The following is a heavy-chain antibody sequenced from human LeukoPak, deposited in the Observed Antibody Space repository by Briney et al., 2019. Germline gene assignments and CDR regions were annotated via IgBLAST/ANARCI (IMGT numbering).Heavy chain of an antibody. CDR3: ARGETSVTSYLQP. J-gene: IGHJ5*02. V-gene: IGHV3-48*02. D-gene: IGHD4-17*01. CDR1: GFTVSNYN. Sequence: PGGSLRLSCAASGFTVSNYNMNWVRQARGKGLEWVSFISTSSSRIYYADSVKGRFTISRDNAKNSLYLQMDSLRDEDTAVYYCARGETSVTSYLQPWGQGTLVTVSS. CDR2: ISTSSSRI.